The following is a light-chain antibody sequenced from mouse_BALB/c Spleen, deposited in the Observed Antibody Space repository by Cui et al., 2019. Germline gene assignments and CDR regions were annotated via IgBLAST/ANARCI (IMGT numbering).Light chain of an antibody. J-gene: IGKJ5*01. CDR1: SSENY. Sequence: ENVLTQSPAIMSASLGEKVTMSCRASSSENYMYWYQQKSDASPKLWIYYTSNLAPGVPARFSGSGSGNSYSLTISSMEGEDAATYYCQQFTSSPSTLTFGAGTKLELK. CDR2: YTS. CDR3: QQFTSSPSTLT. V-gene: IGKV4-50*01.